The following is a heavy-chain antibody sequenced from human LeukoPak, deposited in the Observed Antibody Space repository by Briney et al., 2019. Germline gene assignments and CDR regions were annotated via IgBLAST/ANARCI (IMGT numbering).Heavy chain of an antibody. CDR3: ARVQLYYDSSGYYAAFDI. Sequence: SVKVSCKASGGTFSSYAISWVRQAPGQGLEWMGRIIPILGIANYAQKFQGRVTITADKSTSTAYMELSSLRSGDTAVYYCARVQLYYDSSGYYAAFDIWGQGTMVTVSS. CDR1: GGTFSSYA. J-gene: IGHJ3*02. CDR2: IIPILGIA. V-gene: IGHV1-69*04. D-gene: IGHD3-22*01.